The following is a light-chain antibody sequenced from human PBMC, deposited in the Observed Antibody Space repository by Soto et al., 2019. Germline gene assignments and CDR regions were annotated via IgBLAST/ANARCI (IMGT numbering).Light chain of an antibody. CDR3: QQYGSSPLT. V-gene: IGKV3-20*01. CDR1: QSVRSSN. Sequence: EMVLTQSPGTLSLSPGERATLSCRASQSVRSSNLAWYQQKPGQAPRFLIYGASSRATGIPDRFSGSGSGTDFTLTISRLEPEDFAVYYCQQYGSSPLTFGGGTKVEIK. CDR2: GAS. J-gene: IGKJ4*01.